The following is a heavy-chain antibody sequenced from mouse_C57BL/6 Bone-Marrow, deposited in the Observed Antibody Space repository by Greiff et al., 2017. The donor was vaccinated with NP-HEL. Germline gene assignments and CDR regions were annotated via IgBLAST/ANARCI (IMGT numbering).Heavy chain of an antibody. J-gene: IGHJ2*01. Sequence: VQLQQSGPELVKPGASVKISCKASGYTFTDYYMNWVKQSHGKSLEWIGDINPNNGGTSYNQKFKGKATLTVDKSSSTAYMELRSLTSEDSAVYYCAPNWDGGYFDYWGQGTTLTVSS. CDR3: APNWDGGYFDY. CDR2: INPNNGGT. CDR1: GYTFTDYY. D-gene: IGHD4-1*01. V-gene: IGHV1-26*01.